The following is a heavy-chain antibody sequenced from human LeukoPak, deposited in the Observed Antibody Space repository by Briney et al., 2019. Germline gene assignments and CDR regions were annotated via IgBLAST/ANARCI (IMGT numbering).Heavy chain of an antibody. CDR1: GYTFIDYY. Sequence: GASVKVSCKPSGYTFIDYYMHWVRQAPGQGLEWMGWINPNSGGTDYAQKFQGRITMTRDTSISTDYMELNTLTSDDTAVYYCATSGQQLMRMGFDYWGQGTLVTVSS. D-gene: IGHD6-13*01. CDR2: INPNSGGT. CDR3: ATSGQQLMRMGFDY. V-gene: IGHV1-2*02. J-gene: IGHJ4*02.